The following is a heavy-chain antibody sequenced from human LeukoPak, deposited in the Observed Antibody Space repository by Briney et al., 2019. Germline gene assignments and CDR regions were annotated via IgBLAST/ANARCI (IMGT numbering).Heavy chain of an antibody. CDR3: ARDKIAVAGKEFDY. Sequence: PGGSLRLSCAASGFTFSSYAMHWVRQAPGKGLEWVAVISYDGSNKYYADSVKGRFTISRDNSKNTLYLQMNSLRAGDTAVYYCARDKIAVAGKEFDYWGQGTLVTVSS. CDR2: ISYDGSNK. D-gene: IGHD6-19*01. V-gene: IGHV3-30*04. J-gene: IGHJ4*02. CDR1: GFTFSSYA.